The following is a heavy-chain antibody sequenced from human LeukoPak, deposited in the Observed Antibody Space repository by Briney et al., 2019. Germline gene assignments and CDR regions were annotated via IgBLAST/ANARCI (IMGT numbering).Heavy chain of an antibody. CDR2: VDPEDGET. D-gene: IGHD2-2*01. CDR1: GCTFTDYY. Sequence: ASVKVSCKVSGCTFTDYYMHWVQQAPGKGLEWMGLVDPEDGETIYAEKFQGRVTITADTSTDTAYMELSSLRSEDTAVYYCATIPTSCLNPCPDYWGQGTLVTVSS. CDR3: ATIPTSCLNPCPDY. J-gene: IGHJ4*02. V-gene: IGHV1-69-2*01.